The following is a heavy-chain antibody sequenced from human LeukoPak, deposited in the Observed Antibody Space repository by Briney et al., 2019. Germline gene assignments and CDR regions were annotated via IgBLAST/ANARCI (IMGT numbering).Heavy chain of an antibody. CDR2: INTNTGNP. D-gene: IGHD4-17*01. Sequence: ASVKVSCKASGYTFTSYAMNWVRQAPGQGLEWMGWINTNTGNPTYAQGFTGRFVFSLDTSVSTAYLQISSLKSEDTAVYYCARDRPTVTTHYYYYGMDVWGQGTTVTVSS. CDR3: ARDRPTVTTHYYYYGMDV. J-gene: IGHJ6*02. V-gene: IGHV7-4-1*02. CDR1: GYTFTSYA.